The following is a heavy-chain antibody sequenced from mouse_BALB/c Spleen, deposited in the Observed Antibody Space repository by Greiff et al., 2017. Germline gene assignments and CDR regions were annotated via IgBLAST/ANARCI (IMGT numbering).Heavy chain of an antibody. Sequence: EVHLVESGGGLVQPGGSLKLSCAASGFTFSSYAMSWVRQTPEKRLEWVASISSGGSTYYPDSVKGRFTISRDNARNILYLQMSSLRSEDTAMYYCARGDYGYDEFAYWGQGTLVTVSA. CDR1: GFTFSSYA. J-gene: IGHJ3*01. D-gene: IGHD2-2*01. V-gene: IGHV5-6-5*01. CDR2: ISSGGST. CDR3: ARGDYGYDEFAY.